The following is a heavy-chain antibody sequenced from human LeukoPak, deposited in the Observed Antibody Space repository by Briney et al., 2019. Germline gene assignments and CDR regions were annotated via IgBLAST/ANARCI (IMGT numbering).Heavy chain of an antibody. D-gene: IGHD6-6*01. CDR1: GFTFSNYG. CDR2: IRYDGSNK. CDR3: VLAARQGYYYMDV. V-gene: IGHV3-30*02. Sequence: GGSLRLSCAASGFTFSNYGMHWVRQAPGKGLEWVAFIRYDGSNKYYAGSVKGRFTISRDNSKNTLYLQMNSLRAEDTAVCSGVLAARQGYYYMDVWGKGTTVTVSS. J-gene: IGHJ6*03.